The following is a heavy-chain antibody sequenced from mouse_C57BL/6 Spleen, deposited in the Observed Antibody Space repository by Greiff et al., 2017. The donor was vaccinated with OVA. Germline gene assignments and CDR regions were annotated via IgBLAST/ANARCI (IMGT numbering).Heavy chain of an antibody. J-gene: IGHJ4*01. D-gene: IGHD2-3*01. CDR2: IYPGNSDT. Sequence: VQLQQSGTVLARPGASVKMSCKTSGYTFTSYWMHWVKQRPGQGLEWIGAIYPGNSDTSYNQKFKGKAKLTAVTSASTAYMELSSLTNEDSAVYYCTRYDYDGYYPYAMDYWGQGTSVTVSS. CDR3: TRYDYDGYYPYAMDY. CDR1: GYTFTSYW. V-gene: IGHV1-5*01.